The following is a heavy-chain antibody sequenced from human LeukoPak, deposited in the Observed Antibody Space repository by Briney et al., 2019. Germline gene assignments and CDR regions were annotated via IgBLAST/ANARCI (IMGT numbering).Heavy chain of an antibody. J-gene: IGHJ4*02. CDR3: ARGSLAWSGTFDY. D-gene: IGHD3-3*01. CDR2: ISSSSSAI. V-gene: IGHV3-48*01. Sequence: GGSLRLSCAVSGFTFSSYSMNWVRQAPGKGLEWISYISSSSSAIYYADSVKGRFTISRDNSRNTLYLQMNSLRAEDTTMYYCARGSLAWSGTFDYWGQGTLVTVSS. CDR1: GFTFSSYS.